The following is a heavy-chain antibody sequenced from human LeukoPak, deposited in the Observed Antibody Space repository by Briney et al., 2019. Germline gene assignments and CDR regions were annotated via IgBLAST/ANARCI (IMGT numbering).Heavy chain of an antibody. CDR3: ARPSPGWTQNY. Sequence: GGSLRLSCAASGFTFSNYEMNWVRQAPGKGLEWVSYISISGSTIYYADSVKGRFTISRDNAKNSLCLQMNSLRVEDTAVYYCARPSPGWTQNYWGQGTLVTVSS. J-gene: IGHJ4*02. V-gene: IGHV3-48*03. D-gene: IGHD3/OR15-3a*01. CDR2: ISISGSTI. CDR1: GFTFSNYE.